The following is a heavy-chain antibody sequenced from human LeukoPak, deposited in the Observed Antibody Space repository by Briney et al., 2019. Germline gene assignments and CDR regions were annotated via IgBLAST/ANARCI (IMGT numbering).Heavy chain of an antibody. CDR2: IKEDGSEK. Sequence: GGSLRLSCAASGFTFSSYAMSWVRQAPGKGLEWVASIKEDGSEKYYVDSVKGRFTISRDNAKNSLYLQMNSLRAEDTAVYYCARLRPLSQLDYWGQGTLVAVSS. V-gene: IGHV3-7*01. J-gene: IGHJ4*02. CDR1: GFTFSSYA. D-gene: IGHD5-12*01. CDR3: ARLRPLSQLDY.